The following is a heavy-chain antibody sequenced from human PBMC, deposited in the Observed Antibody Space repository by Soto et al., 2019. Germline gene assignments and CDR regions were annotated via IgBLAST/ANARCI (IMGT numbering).Heavy chain of an antibody. Sequence: HPGGSLRLSCAASGFTFSSYSMNWVRQAPGKGLEWVSYISSSSSTIYYADSVEGRFTISRDNAKNSLYLQMNSLRDEDTAVYYCAGADYGEAVPDFDYWGQGTLVTLSS. CDR3: AGADYGEAVPDFDY. V-gene: IGHV3-48*02. CDR1: GFTFSSYS. CDR2: ISSSSSTI. D-gene: IGHD4-17*01. J-gene: IGHJ4*02.